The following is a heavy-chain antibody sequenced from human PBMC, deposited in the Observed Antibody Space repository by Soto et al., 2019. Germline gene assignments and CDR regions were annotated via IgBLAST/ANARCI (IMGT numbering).Heavy chain of an antibody. Sequence: QVQLQESGPGLVKPSQTLSLTCTVSGGSISSGGYYWSWIRQHPGKGLEWMGYIYYSGSTYYNPSLKSRVTISVDTSKNQFSLKLSSVTAADTAVYYCAISLYCGGDCYYSYYYYGMDVWGQGTTVTVSS. D-gene: IGHD2-21*02. CDR2: IYYSGST. J-gene: IGHJ6*02. CDR1: GGSISSGGYY. CDR3: AISLYCGGDCYYSYYYYGMDV. V-gene: IGHV4-31*03.